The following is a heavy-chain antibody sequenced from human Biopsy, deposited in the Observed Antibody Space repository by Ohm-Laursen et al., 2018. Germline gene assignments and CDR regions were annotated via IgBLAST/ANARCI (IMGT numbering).Heavy chain of an antibody. CDR1: GGSISSDY. Sequence: GTLSLTWTVSGGSISSDYWSWIRQTPGQGLVWIGYIYCSGSTNYNPSLKSRVTISVDTSKNQFSLRLNSVTAADTAVYYCARATNSTGWPYYYFYGMDVWGQGTTVTVSS. CDR2: IYCSGST. D-gene: IGHD2/OR15-2a*01. CDR3: ARATNSTGWPYYYFYGMDV. V-gene: IGHV4-59*01. J-gene: IGHJ6*02.